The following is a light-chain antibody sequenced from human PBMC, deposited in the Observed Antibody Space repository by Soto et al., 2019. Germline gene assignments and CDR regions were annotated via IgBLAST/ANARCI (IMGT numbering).Light chain of an antibody. CDR1: SSDVGGYDF. CDR2: EVT. Sequence: QSVLTQPASVSGSPGQSITISCTGTSSDVGGYDFVSWYRQYPGQAPKILIYEVTHRPSGVPDRFSGYKSGNTASLTIAGLQADDEADYYCSSYTSTSSPVFGPGTKVTVL. J-gene: IGLJ1*01. V-gene: IGLV2-14*01. CDR3: SSYTSTSSPV.